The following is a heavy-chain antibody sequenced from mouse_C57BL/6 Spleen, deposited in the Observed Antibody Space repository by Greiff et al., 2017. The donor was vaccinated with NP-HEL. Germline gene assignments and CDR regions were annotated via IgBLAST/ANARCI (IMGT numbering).Heavy chain of an antibody. V-gene: IGHV1-18*01. CDR3: ARRGSSLYYYAMDY. CDR1: GYTFTDYN. D-gene: IGHD1-1*01. CDR2: INPNNGGT. J-gene: IGHJ4*01. Sequence: VQLKQSGPELVKPGASVKIPCKASGYTFTDYNMDWVKQSHGKSLEWIGDINPNNGGTIYNQKFKGKATLTVDKSSSTAYMELRSLTSEDTAVYYCARRGSSLYYYAMDYWGQGTSVTVSS.